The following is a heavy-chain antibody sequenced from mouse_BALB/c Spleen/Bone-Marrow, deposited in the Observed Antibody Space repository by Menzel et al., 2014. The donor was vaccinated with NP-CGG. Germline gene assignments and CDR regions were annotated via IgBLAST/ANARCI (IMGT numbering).Heavy chain of an antibody. Sequence: EVQVVESGGGPVQPGGSLKLSCAASGFDFSRYWMSWVRQAPGKGLEWIGEINPHSSTINYTPSLKDKFIISRDNAKNTLYLQMSKVRSEDTAPYYCARLNYYGNLFVWGAGTTVTVSS. D-gene: IGHD1-1*01. CDR3: ARLNYYGNLFV. CDR1: GFDFSRYW. J-gene: IGHJ1*01. CDR2: INPHSSTI. V-gene: IGHV4-1*02.